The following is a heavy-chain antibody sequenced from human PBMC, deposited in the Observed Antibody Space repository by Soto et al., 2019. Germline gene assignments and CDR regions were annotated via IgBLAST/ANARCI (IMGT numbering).Heavy chain of an antibody. J-gene: IGHJ3*02. D-gene: IGHD3-10*01. CDR2: ISNNDGTT. V-gene: IGHV3-11*01. CDR3: ARDALFSRSGKLDAFDI. CDR1: GFTFSAYY. Sequence: QVQLVESGGGLVKPGGSLRLSCAASGFTFSAYYMSWIRQAPGKGLEWVSYISNNDGTTYYADSVKGRFTISRDNAKNPLYLQMNSLRAEDTAVYYCARDALFSRSGKLDAFDIWGQGTMVTVSS.